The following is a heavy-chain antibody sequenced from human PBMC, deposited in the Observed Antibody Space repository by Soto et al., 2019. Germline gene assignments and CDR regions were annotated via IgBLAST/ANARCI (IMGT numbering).Heavy chain of an antibody. J-gene: IGHJ4*02. V-gene: IGHV3-15*07. Sequence: EVQLVESGGGLVKPGGSLRLSCAASGFTFSNAWMNWVRQAPGKGLEWVGRIKSKTDGGTTDYAAPVKGRFTISRDDSKNTLYLQMNSLKTEDTAVYYCTTDREQVVPAAHGDYYAVSLDYWGQGTLVTVSS. D-gene: IGHD2-2*01. CDR1: GFTFSNAW. CDR2: IKSKTDGGTT. CDR3: TTDREQVVPAAHGDYYAVSLDY.